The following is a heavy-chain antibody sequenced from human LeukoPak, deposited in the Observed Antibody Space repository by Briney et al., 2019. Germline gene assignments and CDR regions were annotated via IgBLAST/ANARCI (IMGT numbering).Heavy chain of an antibody. CDR2: IYYSGST. CDR1: GGSISSSSYY. Sequence: SETLSLTCTVSGGSISSSSYYWGWIRQPPGKGLEWIGSIYYSGSTYYNPSLKSRVTISVDTSKNQFSLKLSSVTAADTAVYYCASSLRQVVIGTNFFYWGQGTLVTVSS. D-gene: IGHD3-22*01. CDR3: ASSLRQVVIGTNFFY. V-gene: IGHV4-39*01. J-gene: IGHJ4*02.